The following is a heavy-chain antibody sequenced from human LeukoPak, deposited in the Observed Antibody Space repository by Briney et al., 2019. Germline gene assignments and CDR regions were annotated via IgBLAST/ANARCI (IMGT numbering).Heavy chain of an antibody. J-gene: IGHJ4*02. CDR1: GFTSSSYA. V-gene: IGHV3-23*01. CDR2: VSGSGDST. D-gene: IGHD3-10*01. Sequence: PGGSLRLSCAASGFTSSSYAMSWVRQAPGKGLEWVSTVSGSGDSTYYADSVKGRFTLSRDNSKNTLSLQMNSLRAEDTALYYCAKSYNYGSGSYYNHFDSWGQGTLVTVSS. CDR3: AKSYNYGSGSYYNHFDS.